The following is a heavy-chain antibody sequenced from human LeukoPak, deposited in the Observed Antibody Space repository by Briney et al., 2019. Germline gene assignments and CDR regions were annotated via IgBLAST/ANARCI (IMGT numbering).Heavy chain of an antibody. CDR2: IYHSGRT. J-gene: IGHJ5*01. D-gene: IGHD5-12*01. V-gene: IGHV4-38-2*02. CDR3: TRGLAAAYDYNWFDS. Sequence: PSETLSLTCTVSGFFVSSGYYWGWIRQPPGKGLEWIGSIYHSGRTFYNPSHRSRLAMSVDTSKNQFSLKLTSVTAADTAVYFCTRGLAAAYDYNWFDSWGQGTLVTVSS. CDR1: GFFVSSGYY.